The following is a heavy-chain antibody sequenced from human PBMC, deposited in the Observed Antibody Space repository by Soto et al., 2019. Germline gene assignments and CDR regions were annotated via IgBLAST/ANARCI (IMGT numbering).Heavy chain of an antibody. CDR1: GGSISSYY. V-gene: IGHV4-59*01. CDR2: IYYSGST. J-gene: IGHJ6*02. Sequence: SETLSLTCTVSGGSISSYYWSWIRQPPGKGLEWIGYIYYSGSTNYNPSLKSRVTISVDTSKNQFSLKLSSVTAADTAVYYCARCATAYYYYGMDVWGQGTTVTVSS. CDR3: ARCATAYYYYGMDV. D-gene: IGHD5-18*01.